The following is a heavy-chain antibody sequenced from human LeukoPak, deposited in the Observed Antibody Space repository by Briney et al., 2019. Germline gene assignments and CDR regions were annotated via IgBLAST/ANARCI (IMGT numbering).Heavy chain of an antibody. CDR3: ARELLLRFFDY. CDR2: INQDGSEK. Sequence: GGSLRLSCAASGFTFSSYWMSWVRQAPGKGLEWVANINQDGSEKYYVDSVKGRFTISRDSAKNSLYLQMNSLRAEDTAVYYCARELLLRFFDYWGQGTLVTVSS. V-gene: IGHV3-7*01. J-gene: IGHJ4*02. CDR1: GFTFSSYW. D-gene: IGHD3-22*01.